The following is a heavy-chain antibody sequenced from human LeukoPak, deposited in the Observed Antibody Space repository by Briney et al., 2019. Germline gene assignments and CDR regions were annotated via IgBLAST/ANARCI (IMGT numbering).Heavy chain of an antibody. CDR3: ARGPYCSSTSCSYYHYMDV. Sequence: ASVKVSCKASGYIFTSYDINWVRQATGQGLEWMGWMNPNSGNTGYAQKFQGRVTITRNTSISTAYMELSSLRSEDTAVYYCARGPYCSSTSCSYYHYMDVWGKGTTVTVSS. J-gene: IGHJ6*03. V-gene: IGHV1-8*03. CDR1: GYIFTSYD. D-gene: IGHD2-2*01. CDR2: MNPNSGNT.